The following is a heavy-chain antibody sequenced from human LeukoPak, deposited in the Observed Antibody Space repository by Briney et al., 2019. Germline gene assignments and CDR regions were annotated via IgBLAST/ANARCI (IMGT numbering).Heavy chain of an antibody. CDR2: IYHSGST. Sequence: KPSETLSLTCDVSGVSISSSNWWSWVRQPPGKGLEWIGEIYHSGSTYYNPSLKSRVTISVDRSKNQFSLKLSSVTAADTAVYYCARDLGSWRHVDYWGLGTLVTVSS. D-gene: IGHD6-13*01. V-gene: IGHV4-4*02. CDR1: GVSISSSNW. CDR3: ARDLGSWRHVDY. J-gene: IGHJ4*02.